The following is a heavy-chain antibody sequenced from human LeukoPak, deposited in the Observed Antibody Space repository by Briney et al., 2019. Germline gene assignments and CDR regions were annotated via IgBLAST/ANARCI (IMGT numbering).Heavy chain of an antibody. CDR2: ISGSGGST. J-gene: IGHJ4*02. Sequence: GGSLRLSCAASGFTFSSYAMSWVRQAPGKGLEWVSAISGSGGSTYYADSVKGRFTTSRDNSKNTLYLQMNSLRAEDTAVYYCAKDPIKQWLVTSPAIDYWGQGTLVTVSS. D-gene: IGHD6-19*01. CDR1: GFTFSSYA. V-gene: IGHV3-23*01. CDR3: AKDPIKQWLVTSPAIDY.